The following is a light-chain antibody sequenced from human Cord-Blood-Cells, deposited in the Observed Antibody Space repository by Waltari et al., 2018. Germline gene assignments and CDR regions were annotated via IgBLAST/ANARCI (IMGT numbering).Light chain of an antibody. CDR3: QQSYSTPLT. Sequence: DIQMTHSPSSLSASVGDRVTITCRASQRISSYLNWYQQKPGKAHKLLIYAASSLQSEVPSRFSGSRSGTDFTLTISSLQPEDFATYYCQQSYSTPLTFGGGTKVEIK. J-gene: IGKJ4*01. CDR2: AAS. CDR1: QRISSY. V-gene: IGKV1-39*01.